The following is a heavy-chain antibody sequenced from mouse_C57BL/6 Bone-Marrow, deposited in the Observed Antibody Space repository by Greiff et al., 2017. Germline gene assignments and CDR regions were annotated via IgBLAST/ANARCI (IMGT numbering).Heavy chain of an antibody. CDR3: ARSAYDGYYLAWFAY. J-gene: IGHJ3*01. V-gene: IGHV1-82*01. CDR1: GYAFSSSW. Sequence: VQLQQSGPELVKPGASVKISCKASGYAFSSSWMNWVKQRPGKGLEWIGRIYPGDGDTNYNGKVKGKATLTADKSSSTAYMQLSSLTSEDSAVYFCARSAYDGYYLAWFAYWGQGTLVTVSA. CDR2: IYPGDGDT. D-gene: IGHD2-3*01.